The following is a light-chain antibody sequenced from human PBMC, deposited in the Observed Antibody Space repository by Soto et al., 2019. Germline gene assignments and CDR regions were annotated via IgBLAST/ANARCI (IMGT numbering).Light chain of an antibody. Sequence: EIVMTQSPATLSVSPGERVTLSCRASQSVNSNLAWYQQNPGQAPRLLIYGASTRATGIPARFSGSGSGTEFTLTISSLQSEDFGVYYCQQSIDWPLSFGGGTKVEIK. CDR1: QSVNSN. CDR2: GAS. V-gene: IGKV3-15*01. J-gene: IGKJ4*01. CDR3: QQSIDWPLS.